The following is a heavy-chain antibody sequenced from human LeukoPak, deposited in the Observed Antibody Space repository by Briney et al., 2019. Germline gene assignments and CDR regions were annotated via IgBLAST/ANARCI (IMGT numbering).Heavy chain of an antibody. CDR1: EXRFTNYW. CDR2: IYPGDSET. CDR3: AEGSGSS. V-gene: IGHV5-51*01. D-gene: IGHD1-26*01. Sequence: GESLKISCKTSEXRFTNYWSGWVRQMPGKGLEWMGIIYPGDSETRYSPSFQGQVTISADKAINTAYLHWSSLEASDTAMYYCAEGSGSSWGQGTLVTVSS. J-gene: IGHJ5*02.